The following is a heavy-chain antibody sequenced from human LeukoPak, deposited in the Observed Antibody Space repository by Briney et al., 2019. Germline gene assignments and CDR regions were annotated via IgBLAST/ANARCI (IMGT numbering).Heavy chain of an antibody. CDR3: ARGGGLRWLQTPSDY. D-gene: IGHD5-24*01. CDR2: INPSGGST. V-gene: IGHV1-46*01. CDR1: GYTFTSYY. Sequence: ASVKVSCKASGYTFTSYYMHWVRQAPGQGLEWMGIINPSGGSTSYAQKFQGRVTMTRDTSTSTVYMELSSLRSEDTAVYYCARGGGLRWLQTPSDYWGQGTLVTVSS. J-gene: IGHJ4*02.